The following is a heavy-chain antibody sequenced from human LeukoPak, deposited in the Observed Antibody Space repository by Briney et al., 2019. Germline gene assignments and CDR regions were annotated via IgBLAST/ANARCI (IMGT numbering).Heavy chain of an antibody. CDR3: SPYYYGSGGPWAYFYY. Sequence: GGSLRLSCAASGFSFNNAWMSWVRPAPGKGLEWVGRIKSITDGGTIGYAAPVKGRFTISRDDSKSTLYLQMNSLKTEDTAVYYCSPYYYGSGGPWAYFYYWGQGTLATVSS. CDR1: GFSFNNAW. D-gene: IGHD3-10*01. V-gene: IGHV3-15*01. J-gene: IGHJ4*02. CDR2: IKSITDGGTI.